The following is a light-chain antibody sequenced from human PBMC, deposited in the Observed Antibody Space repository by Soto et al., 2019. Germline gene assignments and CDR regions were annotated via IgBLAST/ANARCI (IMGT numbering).Light chain of an antibody. CDR3: SSFVGSSGLYV. CDR2: DVT. J-gene: IGLJ1*01. V-gene: IGLV2-14*03. Sequence: QSALTQPASVSGSPGQSITISCTGTSDDVGGYNYVSWYQQHPGKVPQLIVYDVTNRPSGVSIRFSGSKSGNTASLTISGLQAEDEANYSCSSFVGSSGLYVFRTGTKVPV. CDR1: SDDVGGYNY.